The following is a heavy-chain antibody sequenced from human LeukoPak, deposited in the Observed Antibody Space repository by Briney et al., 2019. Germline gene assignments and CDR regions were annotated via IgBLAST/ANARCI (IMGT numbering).Heavy chain of an antibody. CDR2: MNPNSGNT. V-gene: IGHV1-8*03. CDR1: GYTFTSYD. D-gene: IGHD1-1*01. CDR3: ARGPSRTRRADARREYYFDY. J-gene: IGHJ4*02. Sequence: GASVKVSCKASGYTFTSYDINWVRQATGQGLEWMGWMNPNSGNTGYAQKFQGRVTITRNTSISTAYMELSSLRSEDTAVYYCARGPSRTRRADARREYYFDYWGQGTLVTVSS.